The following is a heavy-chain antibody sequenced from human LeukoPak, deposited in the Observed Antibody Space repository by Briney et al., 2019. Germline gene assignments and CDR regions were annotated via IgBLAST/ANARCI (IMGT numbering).Heavy chain of an antibody. Sequence: ASVKVSCKVFGYTLTELSMHWVRQAPGKGLEWMGGFDPEDGETIYAQKFQGRVTMTEDTSTDTAYMELSSLRSEDTAVYYCATGYDSSGYLPLGYWGQGTLVTVSS. CDR3: ATGYDSSGYLPLGY. CDR1: GYTLTELS. D-gene: IGHD3-22*01. J-gene: IGHJ4*02. V-gene: IGHV1-24*01. CDR2: FDPEDGET.